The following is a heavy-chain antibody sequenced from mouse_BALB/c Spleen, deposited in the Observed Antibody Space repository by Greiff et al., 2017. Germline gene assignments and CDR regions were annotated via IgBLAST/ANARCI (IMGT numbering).Heavy chain of an antibody. J-gene: IGHJ4*01. CDR2: INPDSSTI. V-gene: IGHV4-1*02. Sequence: EVKLMESGGGLVQPGGSLKLSCAASGFDFSRYWMSWVRQAPGKGLEWIGEINPDSSTINYTPSLKDKFIISRDNAKNTLYLQMSKVRSEDTALYYCARGGLLYAMDYWGQGTSVTVSS. CDR1: GFDFSRYW. CDR3: ARGGLLYAMDY. D-gene: IGHD1-1*01.